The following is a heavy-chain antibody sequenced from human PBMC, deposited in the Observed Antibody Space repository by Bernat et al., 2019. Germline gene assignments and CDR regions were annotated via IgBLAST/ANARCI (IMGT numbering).Heavy chain of an antibody. CDR1: GFTFNTYG. Sequence: VQLLESGGGLVQPGGSLRLSCAASGFTFNTYGMTWVRLPPGKGLEWVSAITSGGDNAYYSDSMKGRFTVSRDNSKNTLYLQINSLRAEDTAIYYCAKWNSEYGRSTHLDYWGQGALVTVSS. D-gene: IGHD2/OR15-2a*01. V-gene: IGHV3-23*01. CDR2: ITSGGDNA. J-gene: IGHJ4*02. CDR3: AKWNSEYGRSTHLDY.